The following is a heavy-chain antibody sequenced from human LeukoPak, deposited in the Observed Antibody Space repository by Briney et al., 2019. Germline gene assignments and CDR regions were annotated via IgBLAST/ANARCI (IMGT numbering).Heavy chain of an antibody. D-gene: IGHD2-2*01. V-gene: IGHV4-31*03. Sequence: SQTLSLTCTVSGGSISSGGYYWSWIRQHPGKGLEWIGYIYYSGSTYYKPSLKSRVTISVDTSKNQFSLKLSSVTAADTAVYYCARAHCSSTSCPNWFDPWGQGTLVTVSS. J-gene: IGHJ5*02. CDR1: GGSISSGGYY. CDR2: IYYSGST. CDR3: ARAHCSSTSCPNWFDP.